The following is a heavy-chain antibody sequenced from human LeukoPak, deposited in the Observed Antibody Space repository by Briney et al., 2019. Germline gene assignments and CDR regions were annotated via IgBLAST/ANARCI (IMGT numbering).Heavy chain of an antibody. CDR1: GFTFSSYA. CDR2: IRGSGGST. V-gene: IGHV3-23*01. CDR3: AKDGRRTYYDILTGPSVNYFDY. Sequence: PGGSLRLSCAASGFTFSSYAMSWVRQAPGKGLEWVSAIRGSGGSTYYADSVKGRSTVSRDNSKNTLYLQMNSLRAEDTAVYYCAKDGRRTYYDILTGPSVNYFDYWGQGTLVTVSS. J-gene: IGHJ4*02. D-gene: IGHD3-9*01.